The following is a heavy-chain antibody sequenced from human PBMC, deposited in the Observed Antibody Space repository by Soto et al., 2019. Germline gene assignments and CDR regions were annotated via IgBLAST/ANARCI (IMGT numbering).Heavy chain of an antibody. CDR1: VYSFTSYC. V-gene: IGHV5-10-1*01. Sequence: GESLKISCKGSVYSFTSYCISWVRQMPGKGLEWMWRIDPSDSYTNYSPSFQGHVTISADKPISTAYLQWSSLKASDTAMYYCARTLVVVNPGYNYGMDVWGQGTTVKVSS. CDR3: ARTLVVVNPGYNYGMDV. CDR2: IDPSDSYT. J-gene: IGHJ6*02. D-gene: IGHD3-22*01.